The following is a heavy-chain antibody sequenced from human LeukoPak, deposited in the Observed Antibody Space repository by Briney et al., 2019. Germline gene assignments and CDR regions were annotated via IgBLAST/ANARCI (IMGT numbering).Heavy chain of an antibody. CDR1: AYTFTSSG. CDR2: ISAHDGGT. D-gene: IGHD6-19*01. V-gene: IGHV1-18*01. CDR3: ARRSTLYSSGWFYFEY. Sequence: ASVKVSCKASAYTFTSSGIRWVRQAPGQGLEWMGWISAHDGGTNFALKLQDRVSMTTDTSTSTAYMELRGLRSDDTAVYYCARRSTLYSSGWFYFEYWGQGTLVTVSS. J-gene: IGHJ4*02.